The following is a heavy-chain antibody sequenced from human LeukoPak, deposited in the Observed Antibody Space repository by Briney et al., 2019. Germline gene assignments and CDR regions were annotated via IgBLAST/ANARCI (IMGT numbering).Heavy chain of an antibody. CDR1: GYIFTTYD. CDR2: MNPKSGNT. J-gene: IGHJ4*02. Sequence: AASVKVSCKASGYIFTTYDINWVRQAAGQGLEWMGWMNPKSGNTGYAQNFRGRVTMTRNTSITTSYMELSSLRSEDTAVYFCARASRTYFGDYLYYFDSWGQGTQVTVSS. V-gene: IGHV1-8*01. CDR3: ARASRTYFGDYLYYFDS. D-gene: IGHD4-17*01.